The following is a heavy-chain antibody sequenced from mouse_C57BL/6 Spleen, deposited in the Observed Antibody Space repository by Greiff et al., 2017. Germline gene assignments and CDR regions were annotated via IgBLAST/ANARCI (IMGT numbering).Heavy chain of an antibody. Sequence: QVQLQQPGAELVRPGSSVKLSCKASGYTFTSYWMAWVKQRPGQGLEWIGNIYPSDSETHYNQKFKDKATLTVDKSSSTAYMQLSSLTSEDSAVYYCARGGYDSLYYYAMDYWGQGTSVTVSS. CDR2: IYPSDSET. D-gene: IGHD2-2*01. CDR1: GYTFTSYW. J-gene: IGHJ4*01. V-gene: IGHV1-61*01. CDR3: ARGGYDSLYYYAMDY.